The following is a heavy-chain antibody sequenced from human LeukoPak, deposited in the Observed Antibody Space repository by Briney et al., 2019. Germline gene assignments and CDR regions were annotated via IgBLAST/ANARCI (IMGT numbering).Heavy chain of an antibody. CDR2: ITHDGRI. CDR1: GASFRGFY. J-gene: IGHJ4*02. V-gene: IGHV4-34*01. Sequence: SETLSLTCAVYGASFRGFYWSWIRQPPGKGLEWIGEITHDGRINHNPSLKSRVTISVDRSMNQFSLKLSSVTVADTAVYYCATIYGDYSDFDSWGQGTLVTVSS. D-gene: IGHD4-17*01. CDR3: ATIYGDYSDFDS.